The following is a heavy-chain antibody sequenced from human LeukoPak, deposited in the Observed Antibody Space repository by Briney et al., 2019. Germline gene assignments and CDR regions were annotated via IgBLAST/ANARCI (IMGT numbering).Heavy chain of an antibody. V-gene: IGHV3-9*01. D-gene: IGHD6-6*01. CDR3: AKDASIAANGAFDI. Sequence: GGSLGLSCAASGFTFDDYAMHWVRQAPGKGLEWVSGISWNSGSIGYADSVKGRFTISRDNAKNSLYLQMNSLRAEDTALYYCAKDASIAANGAFDIWGQGTMVTVSS. J-gene: IGHJ3*02. CDR2: ISWNSGSI. CDR1: GFTFDDYA.